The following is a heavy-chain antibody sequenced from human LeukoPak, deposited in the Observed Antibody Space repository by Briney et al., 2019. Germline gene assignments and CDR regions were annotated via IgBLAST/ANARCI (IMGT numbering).Heavy chain of an antibody. CDR3: ARDPIVVVVAAKSFDY. D-gene: IGHD2-15*01. J-gene: IGHJ4*02. Sequence: GASVKVSCKASGYTFTSYYMHWVRQAPGQGLEWTGIINPSGGSTSYAQKFQGRVTMTRDTSTSTVYMELSSLRSEDTAVYYCARDPIVVVVAAKSFDYWGQGTLVTVSS. CDR2: INPSGGST. CDR1: GYTFTSYY. V-gene: IGHV1-46*01.